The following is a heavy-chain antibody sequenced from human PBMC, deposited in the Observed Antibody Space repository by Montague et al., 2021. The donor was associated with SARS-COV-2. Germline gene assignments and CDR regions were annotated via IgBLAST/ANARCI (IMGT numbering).Heavy chain of an antibody. V-gene: IGHV3-30-3*01. CDR1: GFTFSSYA. D-gene: IGHD6-19*01. J-gene: IGHJ4*02. Sequence: SLRLSCAASGFTFSSYAMHWVRQAPGKGLEWVAVISYDGSNKYYADSVKGRFTISRDNSKNTLYLQMNSLRVEDTAVYYCASSLYSSGFYDYWGQGTLVTVSS. CDR3: ASSLYSSGFYDY. CDR2: ISYDGSNK.